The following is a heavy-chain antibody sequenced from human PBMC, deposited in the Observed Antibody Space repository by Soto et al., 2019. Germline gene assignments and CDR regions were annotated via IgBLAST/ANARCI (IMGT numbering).Heavy chain of an antibody. CDR2: INHSGST. CDR1: GGSFSGYY. D-gene: IGHD2-15*01. Sequence: SVTLSLTYTVYGGSFSGYYWSWIRQPPGKGLEWIGEINHSGSTNYNPSLKSRVTISVDTSKNQFSLKLSSVTAADTAVYYCARVPGKTRVVVAARGNYYYGMDVWGQGTTVTVSS. CDR3: ARVPGKTRVVVAARGNYYYGMDV. V-gene: IGHV4-34*01. J-gene: IGHJ6*02.